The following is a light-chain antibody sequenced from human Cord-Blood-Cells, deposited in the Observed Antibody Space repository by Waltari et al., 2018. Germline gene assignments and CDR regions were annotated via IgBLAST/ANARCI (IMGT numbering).Light chain of an antibody. CDR2: EGS. Sequence: QSALTQPASVSGSPGQSITISCTGTSSAVGSYKLVSWYQQHPGKAPKLMIYEGSKRPSGVSNRFSGSKSGNTASLTISGLQAEDEADYYCCSYAGSSTVFGGGTKLTVL. CDR1: SSAVGSYKL. V-gene: IGLV2-23*01. J-gene: IGLJ3*02. CDR3: CSYAGSSTV.